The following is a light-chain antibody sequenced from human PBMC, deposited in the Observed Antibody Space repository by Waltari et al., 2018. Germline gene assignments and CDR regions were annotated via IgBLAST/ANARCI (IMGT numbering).Light chain of an antibody. CDR3: QQFNASPRT. Sequence: IQLTQSPSSLSASVGDRVTITCRASQGVNVYLAWYQQKPGKAPKLLIYAASTLQSGVSSRFSGSGSGTDFTLTITSLQPEDIATYYCQQFNASPRTFGQGTNVEIK. CDR2: AAS. V-gene: IGKV1-9*01. J-gene: IGKJ1*01. CDR1: QGVNVY.